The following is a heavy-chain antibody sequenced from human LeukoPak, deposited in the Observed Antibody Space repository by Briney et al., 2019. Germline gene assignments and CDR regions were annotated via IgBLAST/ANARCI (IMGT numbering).Heavy chain of an antibody. CDR1: GFTFSSYS. Sequence: GGSLRLSCAASGFTFSSYSMNWVRQAPGKGLEWVAVISYDGSNKYYADSVKGRFTIARDNSKNTLYLQMTSLRAEDTAVYYCARVRNIPLGSGSYKPPGYWGQGTLVTVSS. V-gene: IGHV3-30*03. CDR2: ISYDGSNK. J-gene: IGHJ4*02. D-gene: IGHD3-10*01. CDR3: ARVRNIPLGSGSYKPPGY.